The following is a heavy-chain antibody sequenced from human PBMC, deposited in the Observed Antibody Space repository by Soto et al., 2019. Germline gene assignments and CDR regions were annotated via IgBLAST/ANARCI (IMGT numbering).Heavy chain of an antibody. CDR2: ISGSSNDI. D-gene: IGHD3-10*01. V-gene: IGHV3-21*01. J-gene: IGHJ6*02. Sequence: EVQLVESGGGLVKPGGSLRISCAASGFPFSSYSMNWVRQAPGKGLEWLSSISGSSNDIYYADSVKGRFTISRDNAKKSLYLQMNSLRAEDTAVYYCARERVSMVRGFIITDYYGMDGWGQGTTVTVSS. CDR3: ARERVSMVRGFIITDYYGMDG. CDR1: GFPFSSYS.